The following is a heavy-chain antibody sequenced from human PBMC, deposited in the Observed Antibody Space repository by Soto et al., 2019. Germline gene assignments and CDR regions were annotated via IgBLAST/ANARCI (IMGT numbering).Heavy chain of an antibody. J-gene: IGHJ6*02. CDR1: GFTFSTYS. D-gene: IGHD2-2*02. V-gene: IGHV3-21*01. Sequence: GGSLRLSCVGSGFTFSTYSINWVRQAPGKGLEWVSSISSRSDIYYADSVKGRFTISRDNAKNSVSLQMNSLRAEDTAVYYCAREYTAWPLTYGLDVWGQGTTVTVSS. CDR3: AREYTAWPLTYGLDV. CDR2: ISSRSDI.